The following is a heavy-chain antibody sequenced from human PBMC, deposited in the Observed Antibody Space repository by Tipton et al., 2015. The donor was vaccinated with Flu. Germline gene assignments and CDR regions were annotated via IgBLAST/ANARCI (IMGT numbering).Heavy chain of an antibody. CDR1: SGSISTDY. CDR3: ARSIVGSITEPYYLDY. Sequence: TLSLTCIVSSGSISTDYWSWIRQPPGKGLEWIGYMYNSGSTNYNPSLKSRVTISVDTSKNQFSLRLTSVTAADTAVYYCARSIVGSITEPYYLDYWGQGTLVTVSS. J-gene: IGHJ4*02. D-gene: IGHD1-26*01. V-gene: IGHV4-59*01. CDR2: MYNSGST.